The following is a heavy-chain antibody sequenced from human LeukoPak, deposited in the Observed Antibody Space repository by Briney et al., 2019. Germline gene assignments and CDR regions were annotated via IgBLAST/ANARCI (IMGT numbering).Heavy chain of an antibody. CDR1: GFTFSSYA. CDR2: ISGSGGST. Sequence: GGSLRLSCAASGFTFSSYAMSWVRQAPGKGLEWVSAISGSGGSTYCADSVKGRFTISRDNSKNTLYLQMNSLRAEDTAVYYCAKGQYSSTLIDYWGQGTLVTVSS. CDR3: AKGQYSSTLIDY. D-gene: IGHD6-13*01. J-gene: IGHJ4*02. V-gene: IGHV3-23*01.